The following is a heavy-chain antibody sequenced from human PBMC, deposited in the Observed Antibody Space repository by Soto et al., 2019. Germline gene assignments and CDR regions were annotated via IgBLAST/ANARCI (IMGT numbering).Heavy chain of an antibody. D-gene: IGHD4-17*01. CDR1: GFTFSSYG. V-gene: IGHV3-33*01. CDR2: IWYDGSNK. Sequence: QVQLVESGGGVVQPGRSLGLSCAASGFTFSSYGMHWVRQAPGKGLEWVAVIWYDGSNKYYADSVKGRFTISRDNSKNTLYLQMNSLRAEDTAVYYCARDRTPFTTVTSDAFDIWGQGTMVTVSS. J-gene: IGHJ3*02. CDR3: ARDRTPFTTVTSDAFDI.